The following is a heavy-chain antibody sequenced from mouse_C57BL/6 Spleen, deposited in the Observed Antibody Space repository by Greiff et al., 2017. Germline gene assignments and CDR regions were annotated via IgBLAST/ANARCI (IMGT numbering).Heavy chain of an antibody. CDR1: GYTFTSYW. CDR2: IHPNSGST. V-gene: IGHV1-64*01. D-gene: IGHD1-3*01. J-gene: IGHJ4*01. Sequence: QVHVKQSGAELVKPGASVKLSCKASGYTFTSYWMHWVKQRPGQGLEWIGMIHPNSGSTNYNEKFKSKATLTVDKSSSTAYMQLSSLTSEDSAVYYCAQLAMDYWGQGTSVTVSS. CDR3: AQLAMDY.